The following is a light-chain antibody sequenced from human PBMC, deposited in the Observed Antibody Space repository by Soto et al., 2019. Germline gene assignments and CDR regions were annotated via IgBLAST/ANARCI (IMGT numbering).Light chain of an antibody. CDR3: CSYAGNSEV. V-gene: IGLV2-23*02. Sequence: SVLTQPASVTGSPGQSITITNTGTSGDVGSYNLVSWYQQHPGKAPKLLIYEVTERPSGVSNRFSGSKSGSTASLTISGLQPDDEADYYCCSYAGNSEVFGTGTKVTVL. CDR2: EVT. J-gene: IGLJ1*01. CDR1: SGDVGSYNL.